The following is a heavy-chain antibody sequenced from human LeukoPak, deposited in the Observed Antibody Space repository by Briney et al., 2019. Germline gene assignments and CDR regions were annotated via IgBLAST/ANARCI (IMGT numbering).Heavy chain of an antibody. Sequence: GGSLRLSCAASGFTFSSYAMSWVRQAPGKGLEWVSGISAGGASTYYADSVKGRFTISRDNSKNTLYLQMSSLGAADTAVYYCAKDRLGYSGARGSDWWGQGTLVTVSS. V-gene: IGHV3-23*01. CDR2: ISAGGAST. CDR3: AKDRLGYSGARGSDW. CDR1: GFTFSSYA. D-gene: IGHD5-12*01. J-gene: IGHJ4*02.